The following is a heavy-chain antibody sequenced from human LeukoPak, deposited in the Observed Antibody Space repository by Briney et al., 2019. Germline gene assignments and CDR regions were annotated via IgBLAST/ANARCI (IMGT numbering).Heavy chain of an antibody. D-gene: IGHD6-6*01. CDR1: SGSISSYY. J-gene: IGHJ1*01. V-gene: IGHV4-59*01. CDR3: ARGGAARLHFQN. Sequence: SETLSLTCTVSSGSISSYYWNWIRQPPGKGLEWIGYIYHSGSTNYNPSLQSRVTISVDTSKNQFSLNLNSVTAADTAVYYCARGGAARLHFQNWGQGTLVTVSS. CDR2: IYHSGST.